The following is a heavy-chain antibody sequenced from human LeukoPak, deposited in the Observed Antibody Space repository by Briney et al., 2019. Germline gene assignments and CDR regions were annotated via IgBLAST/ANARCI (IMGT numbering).Heavy chain of an antibody. CDR3: ARQHHGSGSSFTFDY. D-gene: IGHD3-10*01. V-gene: IGHV5-51*01. CDR2: IHPRDSET. Sequence: GESLKISCKGSGYSFTNYWIGWVRQMPGQGPEWIGIIHPRDSETVYTPSFRGQVTISADKSTTTAYLQWSSLKASDTAMYYCARQHHGSGSSFTFDYWGQGTLVTVSS. CDR1: GYSFTNYW. J-gene: IGHJ4*02.